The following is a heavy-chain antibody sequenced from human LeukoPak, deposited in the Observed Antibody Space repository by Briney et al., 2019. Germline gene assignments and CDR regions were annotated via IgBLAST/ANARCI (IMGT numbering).Heavy chain of an antibody. Sequence: SETLSLTCAVYGGSFSGYYWSWIRQPPGKGLEWIGEINHSGSTNYNPSLKSRVTIPVDTSKNQFSLKLSSVTAADTAVYYCACLTTADAFDIWGRGTMVTVSS. J-gene: IGHJ3*02. CDR2: INHSGST. CDR1: GGSFSGYY. V-gene: IGHV4-34*01. CDR3: ACLTTADAFDI. D-gene: IGHD3-22*01.